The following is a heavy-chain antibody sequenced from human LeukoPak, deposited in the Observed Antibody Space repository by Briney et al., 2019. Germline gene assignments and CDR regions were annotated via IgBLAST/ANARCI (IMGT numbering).Heavy chain of an antibody. CDR3: ARLWYSSGWYSVALDY. CDR2: IIPIFGTA. Sequence: SVKVSCKASGGTFSSYAISWVRQAPGQGLEWMGGIIPIFGTANYAQKFQGRVTITADKSTSTAYMELSSLRSEDTAVYYCARLWYSSGWYSVALDYWSQGTLVTVSA. CDR1: GGTFSSYA. V-gene: IGHV1-69*06. D-gene: IGHD6-19*01. J-gene: IGHJ4*02.